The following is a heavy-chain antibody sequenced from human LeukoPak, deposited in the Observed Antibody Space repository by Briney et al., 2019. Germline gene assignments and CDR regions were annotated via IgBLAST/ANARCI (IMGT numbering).Heavy chain of an antibody. CDR3: ARHPHPPRYSYGSRSGYYGSGSYCHFDY. CDR2: INPNSGGT. D-gene: IGHD3-10*01. CDR1: GYTFTGYY. Sequence: GASVKVSCKASGYTFTGYYMHWVRQAPGQGLEWMGWINPNSGGTNYAQKFQGRVTMTRDTSISTAYMELSRLRSDDTAVYYCARHPHPPRYSYGSRSGYYGSGSYCHFDYWGQGTLVTVSS. V-gene: IGHV1-2*02. J-gene: IGHJ4*02.